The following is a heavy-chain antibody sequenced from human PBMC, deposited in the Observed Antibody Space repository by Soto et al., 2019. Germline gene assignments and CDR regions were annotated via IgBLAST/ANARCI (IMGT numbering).Heavy chain of an antibody. Sequence: GESLKISCKSSGYIFATYWIGWVRQMPGKGLEWMGLIYPDDSDTRYSPSFEGQVTILADKSISTAYLHWTSLKASDSATYYCVRVPQNYYYSRTDVWGQGTTVTVSS. CDR2: IYPDDSDT. D-gene: IGHD3-10*01. J-gene: IGHJ6*02. CDR3: VRVPQNYYYSRTDV. V-gene: IGHV5-51*01. CDR1: GYIFATYW.